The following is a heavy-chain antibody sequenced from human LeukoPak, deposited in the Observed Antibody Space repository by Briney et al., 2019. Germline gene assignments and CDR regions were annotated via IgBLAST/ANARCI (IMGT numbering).Heavy chain of an antibody. CDR3: ARAGYFDLYHFDY. CDR1: GFTFSSYG. CDR2: IKQDGSEK. D-gene: IGHD3-9*01. V-gene: IGHV3-7*01. J-gene: IGHJ4*02. Sequence: GGSLRLSCAASGFTFSSYGMHWVRQAPGKGLEWVANIKQDGSEKYYVDSVKGRFTISRDNAKNSLYLQMNSLRAEDTAVYYCARAGYFDLYHFDYWGQGTLVTVSS.